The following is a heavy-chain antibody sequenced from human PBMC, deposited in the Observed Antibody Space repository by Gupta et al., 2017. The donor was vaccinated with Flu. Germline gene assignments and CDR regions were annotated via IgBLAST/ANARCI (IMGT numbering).Heavy chain of an antibody. J-gene: IGHJ4*02. CDR1: GFTIHTHG. Sequence: QVHLVESGGGVVQPGTSLRLSCGMSGFTIHTHGMHWVRQVPGKGLEWVAILWYDGTNKFYADSVKGRFTISRDTSKNILYLQMNSLRAEDTGVYYCARSRGVQLWALYFDYWGQGTPVTVSS. V-gene: IGHV3-33*01. CDR2: LWYDGTNK. D-gene: IGHD1-1*01. CDR3: ARSRGVQLWALYFDY.